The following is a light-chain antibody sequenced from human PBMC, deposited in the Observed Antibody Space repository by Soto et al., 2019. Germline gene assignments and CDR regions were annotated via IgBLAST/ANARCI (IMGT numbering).Light chain of an antibody. V-gene: IGKV3-15*01. J-gene: IGKJ2*01. CDR2: DVS. CDR3: QQYNNWPPYT. Sequence: EVVMTQSPGTLSASPGERATLSCRASQSISRNLAWYQQKPGRAPRLLIYDVSTRATGVPARFSGSGSETEFTITISSLQSEDFAVYYCQQYNNWPPYTFGQGTKVDI. CDR1: QSISRN.